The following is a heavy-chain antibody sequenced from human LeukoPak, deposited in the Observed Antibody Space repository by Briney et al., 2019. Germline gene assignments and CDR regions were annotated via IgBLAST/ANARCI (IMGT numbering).Heavy chain of an antibody. Sequence: SVKVSCKAPGGTFSSYAISWVRQAPGQGLEWMGGIIPIFGTANYAQKFQGRVTITADESTSTAYMELSSLRSEDTAVYYCAGRIVGATPAFDIWGQGTMVTVSS. CDR1: GGTFSSYA. CDR2: IIPIFGTA. CDR3: AGRIVGATPAFDI. D-gene: IGHD1-26*01. J-gene: IGHJ3*02. V-gene: IGHV1-69*01.